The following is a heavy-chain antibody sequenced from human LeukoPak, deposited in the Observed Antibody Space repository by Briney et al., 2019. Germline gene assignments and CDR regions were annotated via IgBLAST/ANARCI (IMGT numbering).Heavy chain of an antibody. Sequence: SQTLSLTCAVSGGSISSGGYSWSWIRQPPGKGLEWIGYIYHGGSTYYNPSLKSRVTISVDRSKNQFSLKLSSVTAADTAVYYCARAGGYSYGWVSAFDIWGQGTMVTVSS. CDR3: ARAGGYSYGWVSAFDI. V-gene: IGHV4-30-2*01. CDR2: IYHGGST. D-gene: IGHD5-18*01. J-gene: IGHJ3*02. CDR1: GGSISSGGYS.